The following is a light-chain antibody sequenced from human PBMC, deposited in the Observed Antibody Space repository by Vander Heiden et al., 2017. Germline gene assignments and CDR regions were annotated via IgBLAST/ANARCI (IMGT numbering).Light chain of an antibody. CDR3: QQYNNWPPWT. CDR1: LSVTTS. CDR2: GAS. Sequence: EILMPPSPATLSVSAGERVTLSCRASLSVTTSLAWYQQKPGQPPRLLIYGASTRATGVPARFSGSGYGTEFTLTISSLQSEDFAVYFCQQYNNWPPWTFGQGTKVEIK. V-gene: IGKV3-15*01. J-gene: IGKJ1*01.